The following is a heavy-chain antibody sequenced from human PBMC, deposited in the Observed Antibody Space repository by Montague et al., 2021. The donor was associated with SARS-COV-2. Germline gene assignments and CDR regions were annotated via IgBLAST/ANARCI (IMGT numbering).Heavy chain of an antibody. Sequence: PALVKPTQTLTLTCTFSGFSLSTSGMCVSWIRQPPGKALEWLALIDWDDDKYYSTSLKTRLTISKDTSKNQVVLTMTNMDPVDTATYYCARTPIAAAGIGRYYYYGMDVRGQGTTVTVSS. CDR1: GFSLSTSGMC. CDR2: IDWDDDK. V-gene: IGHV2-70*01. CDR3: ARTPIAAAGIGRYYYYGMDV. J-gene: IGHJ6*02. D-gene: IGHD6-13*01.